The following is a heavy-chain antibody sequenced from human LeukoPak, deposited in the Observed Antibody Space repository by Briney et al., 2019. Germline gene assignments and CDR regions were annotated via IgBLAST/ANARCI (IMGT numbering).Heavy chain of an antibody. D-gene: IGHD2-8*01. CDR1: GFTFSSYA. Sequence: GGSLRLSCAASGFTFSSYAMSWVRQAPGKGLEWVSTISGSGGSTYYADSVKGRFTISRDKSKNTVYLQINSLRAEDTAVYYCAKDRSSINVVRHGDLDYWGQGTLVTVSS. CDR3: AKDRSSINVVRHGDLDY. V-gene: IGHV3-23*01. J-gene: IGHJ4*02. CDR2: ISGSGGST.